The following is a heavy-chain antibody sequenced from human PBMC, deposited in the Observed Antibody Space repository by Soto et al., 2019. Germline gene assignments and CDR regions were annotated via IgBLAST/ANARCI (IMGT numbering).Heavy chain of an antibody. V-gene: IGHV3-23*01. CDR1: GFTFTNYA. Sequence: EVQLLESGGGLVQPGGSLRLSCAASGFTFTNYAMSWVRQAPGKGLEWVSAISDSGDSTYYADSVTGSFTISRDNSKNTLYLQMNSLRAEDMAIYYCAEGGWLDDWGQGTTVTVSS. D-gene: IGHD2-15*01. CDR2: ISDSGDST. J-gene: IGHJ6*02. CDR3: AEGGWLDD.